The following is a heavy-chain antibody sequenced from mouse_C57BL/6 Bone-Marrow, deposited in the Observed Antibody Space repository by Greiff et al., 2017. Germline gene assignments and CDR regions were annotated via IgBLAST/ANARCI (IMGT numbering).Heavy chain of an antibody. Sequence: EVKLMESGPGLVKPSQSLSLTCSVTGYSITSGYYWNWIRQFPGNKLEWMGYISYDGSNNYNPSLKNRISITRDTSKNQFFLKLNSVTTEDTATYYCARDRGDSSGYVDYAMDYWGQGTSVTVSS. CDR1: GYSITSGYY. V-gene: IGHV3-6*01. D-gene: IGHD3-2*02. CDR3: ARDRGDSSGYVDYAMDY. J-gene: IGHJ4*01. CDR2: ISYDGSN.